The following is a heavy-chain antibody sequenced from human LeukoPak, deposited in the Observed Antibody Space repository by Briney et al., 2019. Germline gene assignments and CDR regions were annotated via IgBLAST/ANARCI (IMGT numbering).Heavy chain of an antibody. CDR2: ISWNSGSI. Sequence: GGSLRLSCAASGFTFDDYAMHWVRQAPGKGLEWVSGISWNSGSIVYGDSVKGRFTISRDNAKNSLYLQMNSLKPEDTALYYCAKDVMRDSSTWYGLDYWGQGTLVTVSS. V-gene: IGHV3-9*01. CDR1: GFTFDDYA. D-gene: IGHD6-13*01. J-gene: IGHJ4*02. CDR3: AKDVMRDSSTWYGLDY.